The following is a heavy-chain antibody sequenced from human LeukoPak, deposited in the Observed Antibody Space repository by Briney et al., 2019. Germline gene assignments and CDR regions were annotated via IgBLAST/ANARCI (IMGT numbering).Heavy chain of an antibody. Sequence: PGGSLRLSCAASGFTFSSNAMRWVRQAPGRGVEWVSSIDISGSNAYYADSVKGRFTISRDNSRNTLYLQMDSLRAEDSAIYYCAKELRPNDYWGQGTLVTVSS. J-gene: IGHJ4*02. CDR1: GFTFSSNA. V-gene: IGHV3-23*01. CDR2: IDISGSNA. CDR3: AKELRPNDY. D-gene: IGHD4-17*01.